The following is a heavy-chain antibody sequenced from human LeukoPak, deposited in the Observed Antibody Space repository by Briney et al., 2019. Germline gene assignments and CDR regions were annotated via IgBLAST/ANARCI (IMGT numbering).Heavy chain of an antibody. D-gene: IGHD2-8*01. Sequence: PSETLSLTCLVSGGSISGYYWSWIRQPAGKGLEWIGQMYPSGNTNYNPSLKGRVTMSVDTSKNQFSLEVGSVTAADTAIYYCARDILMVVWGQGTLVTVSS. V-gene: IGHV4-4*07. J-gene: IGHJ4*02. CDR2: MYPSGNT. CDR1: GGSISGYY. CDR3: ARDILMVV.